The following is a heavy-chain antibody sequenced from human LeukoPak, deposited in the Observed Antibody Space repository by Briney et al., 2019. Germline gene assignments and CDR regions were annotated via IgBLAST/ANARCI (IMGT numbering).Heavy chain of an antibody. J-gene: IGHJ4*01. V-gene: IGHV1-69*05. D-gene: IGHD1-26*01. CDR2: IIPIFGTA. CDR3: ARVSGHLKWELVDY. Sequence: SVKVSCKASGGTFSSYAISWVRQAPGQGLEWMGRIIPIFGTANYAQKFQGRVTITTDESTSTAYMELSSLRSEDTAVYYCARVSGHLKWELVDYWGQGTLITVSS. CDR1: GGTFSSYA.